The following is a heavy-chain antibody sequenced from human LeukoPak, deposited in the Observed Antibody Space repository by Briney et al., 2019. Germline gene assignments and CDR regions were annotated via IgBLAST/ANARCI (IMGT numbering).Heavy chain of an antibody. CDR1: GFNFGTYS. Sequence: GGSLTLSCAASGFNFGTYSMHWPRQAPGKAREWVSYISSSSNTKYYAASVKGGFPISRDNAKNSLYLQMTGLRDEDTAVYYCARDRAHYCVLDYWGQGSLVTVSS. V-gene: IGHV3-48*02. D-gene: IGHD2-21*01. J-gene: IGHJ4*02. CDR2: ISSSSNTK. CDR3: ARDRAHYCVLDY.